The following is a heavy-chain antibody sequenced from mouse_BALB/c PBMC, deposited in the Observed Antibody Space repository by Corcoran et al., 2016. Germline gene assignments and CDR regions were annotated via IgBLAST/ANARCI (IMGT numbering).Heavy chain of an antibody. CDR1: GYTFTDYY. CDR3: ARRVHYYAMDY. Sequence: EVQLQQSGPELVKPGASVKMSCKASGYTFTDYYMDWVKQSHGESFEWIGRVNPYNGGTSYNQKFKGKATLTVNKSSSTAYMELNSLTSEDSAVYYCARRVHYYAMDYWGQGTSVTVSS. CDR2: VNPYNGGT. V-gene: IGHV1-19*01. J-gene: IGHJ4*01.